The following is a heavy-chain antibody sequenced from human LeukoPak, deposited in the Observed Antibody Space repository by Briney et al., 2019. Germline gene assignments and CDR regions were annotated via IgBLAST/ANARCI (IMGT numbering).Heavy chain of an antibody. V-gene: IGHV3-23*01. D-gene: IGHD3-3*01. J-gene: IGHJ4*02. Sequence: GGSLRLSCAASGFTFSSYAMSWVRQAPGKGLEWVSAISGSGGSTYHADSVKGRFTISRDNSKNTLYLQMNSLRAEDTAVYYCAKDRGLGSITIFGAVITNYFDYWGQGTLVTVSS. CDR3: AKDRGLGSITIFGAVITNYFDY. CDR1: GFTFSSYA. CDR2: ISGSGGST.